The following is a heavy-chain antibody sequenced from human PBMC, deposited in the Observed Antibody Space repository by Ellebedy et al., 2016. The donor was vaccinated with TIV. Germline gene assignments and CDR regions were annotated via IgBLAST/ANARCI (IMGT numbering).Heavy chain of an antibody. D-gene: IGHD3-10*01. V-gene: IGHV3-15*01. Sequence: GESLKISCAASGFTFSDAWMTWVRQAPGKGLEWVGHIKNKVDGGTTDYAAPVKGRFTISRDDSKTTLYLQMNSLKTEDTAVYYCTTGKLLWGWGQGTLVTVSS. CDR2: IKNKVDGGTT. CDR3: TTGKLLWG. CDR1: GFTFSDAW. J-gene: IGHJ4*02.